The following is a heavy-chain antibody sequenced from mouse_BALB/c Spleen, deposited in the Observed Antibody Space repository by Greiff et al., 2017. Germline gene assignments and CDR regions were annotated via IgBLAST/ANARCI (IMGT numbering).Heavy chain of an antibody. Sequence: EVKLMESGGGLVKPGGSLKLSCAASGFTFSSYAMSWVRQTPEKRLEWVASISSGGGSTYYPDTVKGRFTISRDNAKNTLYLQMSSLKSEDTAMYYCARHYDYGMGYWGQGTSVTVSS. CDR2: ISSGGGST. D-gene: IGHD2-4*01. V-gene: IGHV5-12-1*01. J-gene: IGHJ4*01. CDR3: ARHYDYGMGY. CDR1: GFTFSSYA.